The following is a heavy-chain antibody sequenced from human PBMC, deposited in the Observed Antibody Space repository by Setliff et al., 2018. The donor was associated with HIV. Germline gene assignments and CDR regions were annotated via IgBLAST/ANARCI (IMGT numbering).Heavy chain of an antibody. CDR2: ISSSSSYT. D-gene: IGHD3-22*01. CDR1: GFTFSDYY. Sequence: PGGSLRLSCAASGFTFSDYYMSWIRQAPGKGLKWVSYISSSSSYTNYADSVKGRFTISRDNAKNSLYLQMNSLRAEDTAVYYCARARGYYDSSGYYYWGQGTLVTVSS. CDR3: ARARGYYDSSGYYY. J-gene: IGHJ4*02. V-gene: IGHV3-11*05.